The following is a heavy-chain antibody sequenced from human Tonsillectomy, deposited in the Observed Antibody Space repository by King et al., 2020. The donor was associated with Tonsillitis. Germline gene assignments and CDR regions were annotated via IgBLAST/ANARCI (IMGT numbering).Heavy chain of an antibody. D-gene: IGHD1-26*01. V-gene: IGHV2-5*02. CDR2: IYWDDDK. Sequence: ITLKESGPTLVKPTQTLTLTCTFSGFSLSTSGVAVGWIHQPPGKALECLAFIYWDDDKRYSPSLKDRLTITKDTSKNQVVLTMTNMDPVDTATYYCAHRRTWAQAFDVWGQGAMVTVSS. CDR3: AHRRTWAQAFDV. CDR1: GFSLSTSGVA. J-gene: IGHJ3*01.